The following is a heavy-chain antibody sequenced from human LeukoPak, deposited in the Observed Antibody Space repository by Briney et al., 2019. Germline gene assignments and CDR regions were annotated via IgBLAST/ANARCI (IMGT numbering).Heavy chain of an antibody. V-gene: IGHV1-18*01. J-gene: IGHJ5*02. CDR2: ISAYNGNT. Sequence: ASVKVSCKASGYAFTNYGISWVRQAPGQGLEWMGWISAYNGNTNYAQKLQGRVTMTTDTSTSTAYMELRSLRSDDTAVYYCARSGKIVVVENWFDPWGQGTLVTVSS. CDR1: GYAFTNYG. CDR3: ARSGKIVVVENWFDP. D-gene: IGHD3-22*01.